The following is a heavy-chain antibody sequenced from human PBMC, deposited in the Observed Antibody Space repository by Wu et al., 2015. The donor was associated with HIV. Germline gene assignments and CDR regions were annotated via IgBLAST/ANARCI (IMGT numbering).Heavy chain of an antibody. Sequence: VQLVQSGAEVEKPGASVKVSCKASGYTFTSYGISWVRQAPGQGLEWMGGIIPIFGTANYAQKFQGRVTITADESTSTAYMELSSLRSEDTAVYYCARGPGGWAAAGTYWGQGTLVTVSS. CDR2: IIPIFGTA. D-gene: IGHD6-13*01. V-gene: IGHV1-69*13. CDR1: GYTFTSYG. J-gene: IGHJ4*02. CDR3: ARGPGGWAAAGTY.